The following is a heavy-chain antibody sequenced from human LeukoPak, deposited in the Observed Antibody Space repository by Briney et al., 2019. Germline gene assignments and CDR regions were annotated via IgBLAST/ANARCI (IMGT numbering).Heavy chain of an antibody. J-gene: IGHJ3*02. CDR3: ARRTTVVTPGAFDI. CDR1: GYSFTNYL. V-gene: IGHV5-51*01. Sequence: GESLKISCTASGYSFTNYLRGWGRQMPGKGLEWMGIIYPGDSDTKYSPSFQRHTTISADSSIITAYLQWSRLKASDTAMYYCARRTTVVTPGAFDIWGQGTMVTVSS. CDR2: IYPGDSDT. D-gene: IGHD4-23*01.